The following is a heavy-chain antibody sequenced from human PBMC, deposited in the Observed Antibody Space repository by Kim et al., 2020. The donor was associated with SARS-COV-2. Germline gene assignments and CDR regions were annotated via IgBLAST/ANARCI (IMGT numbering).Heavy chain of an antibody. Sequence: GGSLRLSCAASGFTFSSYAMSWVRQAPGKGLEWVSAISGSGGSTYYADSVEGRFTISRDNSKNTLYLQMNSLRAEDTAVYYCAKDSAAAGTPYYYGMDVWGQGTTVTVSS. J-gene: IGHJ6*02. D-gene: IGHD6-13*01. CDR2: ISGSGGST. V-gene: IGHV3-23*01. CDR1: GFTFSSYA. CDR3: AKDSAAAGTPYYYGMDV.